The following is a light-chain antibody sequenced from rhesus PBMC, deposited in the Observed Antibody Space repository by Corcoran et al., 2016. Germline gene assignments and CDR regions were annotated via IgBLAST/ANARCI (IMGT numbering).Light chain of an antibody. J-gene: IGKJ2*01. V-gene: IGKV3-42*02. CDR1: QSVGSN. Sequence: ETVVTQSPATLSLSPGERATLSCRASQSVGSNLAWYQQKPGPATKLLIYDASSRATGSPDRFSGSGSGTEFTLTISSLEPEDVGGYYCQQYNNWNSFGQGTKVEIK. CDR2: DAS. CDR3: QQYNNWNS.